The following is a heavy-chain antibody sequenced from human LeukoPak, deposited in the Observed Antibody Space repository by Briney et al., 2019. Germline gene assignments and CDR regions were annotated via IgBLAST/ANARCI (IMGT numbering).Heavy chain of an antibody. CDR2: ISSSADTM. D-gene: IGHD1-26*01. CDR1: GFTFRDYY. Sequence: GGSLRLSCAASGFTFRDYYMSWIRQAPGKGLEWISYISSSADTMYYADSVKGRFTISRDNSKNTLYLQMNSLRAEDTAVYYCARESGRSYSPDFDYWGQGTLVTVSS. V-gene: IGHV3-11*04. J-gene: IGHJ4*02. CDR3: ARESGRSYSPDFDY.